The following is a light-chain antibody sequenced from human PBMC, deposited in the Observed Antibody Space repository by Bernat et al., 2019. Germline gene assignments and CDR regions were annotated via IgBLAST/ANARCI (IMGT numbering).Light chain of an antibody. J-gene: IGKJ1*01. Sequence: DIQMTQSPSSLSASVGDRVTITCRASQSISSYLNWYQQKPGKAPKLLIYAASSLQSGVPSRFSGSGSGTDFTLTISSLQPEDFATYYCQQSYSKNRTFGKGNKVEIK. V-gene: IGKV1-39*01. CDR2: AAS. CDR3: QQSYSKNRT. CDR1: QSISSY.